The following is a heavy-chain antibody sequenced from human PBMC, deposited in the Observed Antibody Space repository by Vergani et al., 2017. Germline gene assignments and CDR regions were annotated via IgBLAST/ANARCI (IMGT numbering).Heavy chain of an antibody. CDR2: VDPEDGET. CDR3: ARGMGDGYNFPYYYGMDV. J-gene: IGHJ6*02. D-gene: IGHD5-24*01. CDR1: GYTFTDYY. Sequence: EVQLVQSGAEVKKPGATVKISCKVSGYTFTDYYMHWVQQAPGKGLEWMGLVDPEDGETIYAEKFQGRVTITADTSTDTAYMELSSLRSEDTAVYYCARGMGDGYNFPYYYGMDVWGQGTTVTVSS. V-gene: IGHV1-69-2*01.